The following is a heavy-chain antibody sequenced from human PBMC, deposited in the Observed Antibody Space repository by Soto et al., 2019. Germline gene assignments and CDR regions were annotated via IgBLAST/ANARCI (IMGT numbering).Heavy chain of an antibody. V-gene: IGHV3-49*04. CDR3: TRASSLDFDF. D-gene: IGHD3-16*01. CDR2: IRRNAYGGTT. J-gene: IGHJ4*02. Sequence: LXCTIFGLRFGDYALSWVRQAPGKGLEWVGFIRRNAYGGTTDYAASVKGRFTISRDDSKSIAYLQMNSLRTEDTALYYCTRASSLDFDFWGQGTLVTVSS. CDR1: GLRFGDYA.